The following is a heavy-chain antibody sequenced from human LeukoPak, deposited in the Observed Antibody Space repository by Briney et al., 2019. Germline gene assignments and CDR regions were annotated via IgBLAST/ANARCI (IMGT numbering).Heavy chain of an antibody. Sequence: PSETLSLTCAVYGGSFSGYYWSWIRQPPGKGLEWIGEINHSGSTNYNPSLKSRVTISVDTSKNQFSLKLSSVTAADTAVYYCAGGSVVPAAIGSSWFDPWGQGTLVTVSS. CDR1: GGSFSGYY. CDR3: AGGSVVPAAIGSSWFDP. J-gene: IGHJ5*02. D-gene: IGHD2-2*01. CDR2: INHSGST. V-gene: IGHV4-34*01.